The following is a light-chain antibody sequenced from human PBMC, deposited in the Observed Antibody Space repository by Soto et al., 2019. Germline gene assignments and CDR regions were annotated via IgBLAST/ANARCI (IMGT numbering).Light chain of an antibody. V-gene: IGKV1-5*03. CDR1: QTIINW. CDR2: KAS. CDR3: QQYHTYWWT. Sequence: DIQMTQSPSTLSASVGDGVTITCRASQTIINWLAWYQQKPGKAPKLLIYKASTLEGEVPSRFSGSGSETEFTLTINSLQPDDSATYYCQQYHTYWWTFGQGTKVDI. J-gene: IGKJ1*01.